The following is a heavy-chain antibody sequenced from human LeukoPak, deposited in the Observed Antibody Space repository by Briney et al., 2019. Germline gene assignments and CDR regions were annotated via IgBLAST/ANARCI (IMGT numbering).Heavy chain of an antibody. Sequence: AAAVKVSCKASGYTFTGYYMHWVRQAPGQGLEWMGWINTNSGGTNYAQKFQGRVTMTRDTSISTAYMELSRLRSDDTAVYYCETMVRGVSYDAFDIWGQGTMVTVSS. CDR1: GYTFTGYY. J-gene: IGHJ3*02. CDR2: INTNSGGT. D-gene: IGHD3-10*01. CDR3: ETMVRGVSYDAFDI. V-gene: IGHV1-2*02.